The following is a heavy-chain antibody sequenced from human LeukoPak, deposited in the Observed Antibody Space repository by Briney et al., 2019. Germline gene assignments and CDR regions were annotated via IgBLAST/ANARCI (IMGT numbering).Heavy chain of an antibody. CDR3: ARHPELYFFDY. CDR2: ISYSGST. J-gene: IGHJ4*02. V-gene: IGHV4-59*08. D-gene: IGHD3-10*01. Sequence: SETLSLTCTVSGASISSYYWSWIRQPPGKGLEWIGYISYSGSTNYNPSLKSRVTISADTSKNQVSLTLSSVTAADTAVYYCARHPELYFFDYWGQGTLATVSS. CDR1: GASISSYY.